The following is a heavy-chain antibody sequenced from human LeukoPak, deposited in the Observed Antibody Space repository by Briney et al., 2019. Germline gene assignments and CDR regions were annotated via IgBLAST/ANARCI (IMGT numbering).Heavy chain of an antibody. CDR2: INPNSGGT. CDR3: ARDMISGYSSSWFNFDY. Sequence: ASVKVSCKASGYTFTGYYMHWVRQAPGQGLEWVGWINPNSGGTNYAQKFQGRVTMTRDTSISTAYMELSRLRSDDTAVYYCARDMISGYSSSWFNFDYWGQGTLVTVSS. V-gene: IGHV1-2*02. CDR1: GYTFTGYY. J-gene: IGHJ4*02. D-gene: IGHD6-13*01.